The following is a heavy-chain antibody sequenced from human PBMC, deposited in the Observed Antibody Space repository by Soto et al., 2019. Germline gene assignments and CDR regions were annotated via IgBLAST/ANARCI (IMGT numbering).Heavy chain of an antibody. CDR1: GFTFSSYA. Sequence: GGSLRLSCAASGFTFSSYAMHWVRQAPGKGLEWVAVISYDGSNKYYADSVKGRFTISRDNSKNTLYLQMNSLRAEDTAVYYCARGGSRGFSFGMDVWGQGTTVTFSS. J-gene: IGHJ6*02. CDR3: ARGGSRGFSFGMDV. D-gene: IGHD2-15*01. CDR2: ISYDGSNK. V-gene: IGHV3-30-3*01.